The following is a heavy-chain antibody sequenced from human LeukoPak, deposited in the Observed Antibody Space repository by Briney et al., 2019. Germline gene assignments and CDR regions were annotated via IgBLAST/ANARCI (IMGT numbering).Heavy chain of an antibody. Sequence: SCKASGGTFSSYSMNWVRQAPGKGLEWVSSISSSSSYIYYADSVKGRFTISRDNAKNSLYLQMNSLRAEDTAVYYCARDRDSSGLFDYWGQGTLVTVSS. D-gene: IGHD6-19*01. CDR3: ARDRDSSGLFDY. J-gene: IGHJ4*02. CDR2: ISSSSSYI. CDR1: GGTFSSYS. V-gene: IGHV3-21*01.